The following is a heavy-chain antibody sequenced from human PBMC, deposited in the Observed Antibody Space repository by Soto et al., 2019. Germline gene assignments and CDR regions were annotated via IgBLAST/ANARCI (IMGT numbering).Heavy chain of an antibody. J-gene: IGHJ3*02. D-gene: IGHD3-22*01. CDR1: GYTFTSYD. CDR3: ARMDSSGYYLEAFDI. V-gene: IGHV1-18*01. CDR2: INAYSGNT. Sequence: ASVKVSCEACGYTFTSYDINWVRQATGQGLEYMGWINAYSGNTNYAKKLQGRVTMTTDTSTSTAYMELRSLRSDDTAVYYCARMDSSGYYLEAFDIWGQGTMVTVSS.